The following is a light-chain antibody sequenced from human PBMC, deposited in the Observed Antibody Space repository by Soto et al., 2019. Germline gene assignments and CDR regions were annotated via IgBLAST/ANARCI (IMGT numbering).Light chain of an antibody. CDR3: QQYSKCPIT. CDR2: GIS. CDR1: QSVNSN. V-gene: IGKV3D-15*01. Sequence: EMVMTQSPAILSVSPGESATLSCRASQSVNSNFLAWYQQHPGQPPRLLIYGISTRAPGLPARISGSGSGKDFSLTISSLQSEDFAVYYCQQYSKCPITFGQGTRLEIK. J-gene: IGKJ5*01.